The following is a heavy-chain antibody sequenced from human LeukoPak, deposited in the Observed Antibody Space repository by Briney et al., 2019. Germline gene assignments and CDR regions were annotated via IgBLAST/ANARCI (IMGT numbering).Heavy chain of an antibody. CDR3: ARGNDYGDY. Sequence: ASVKVSCKASGYTFTGYYMHWVRQAPGQGLEWMGWINPNSGGTNYAQKFHGRVTITRYTSITTAYMELNWLTTADTAMYYCARGNDYGDYWGQGTPVTVSS. CDR1: GYTFTGYY. CDR2: INPNSGGT. V-gene: IGHV1-2*02. D-gene: IGHD2-8*01. J-gene: IGHJ4*02.